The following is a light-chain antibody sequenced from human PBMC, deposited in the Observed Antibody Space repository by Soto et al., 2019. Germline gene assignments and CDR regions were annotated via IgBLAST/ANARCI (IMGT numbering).Light chain of an antibody. CDR3: QHYGDSLT. Sequence: EIVLTQSPGTLSLSPGERATLSCRASQSFSSSYLAWYQQRPGQAPRLLIYGASSRATGIPDRFSGSASGADFTLTINRLEPEDFAIYYCQHYGDSLTFGQGTRLEIK. CDR1: QSFSSSY. V-gene: IGKV3-20*01. CDR2: GAS. J-gene: IGKJ2*01.